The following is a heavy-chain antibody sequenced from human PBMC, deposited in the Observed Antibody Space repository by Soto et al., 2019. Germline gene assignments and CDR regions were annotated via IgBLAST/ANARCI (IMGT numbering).Heavy chain of an antibody. Sequence: SVKVSCKASGGTFSSYAISWVRQAPGQGLEWMGGIIPIFGTANYAQKFQGRVTITADESTSTAYMELSSLRSEDTAVYYCATNYYDSSGYWDYFDYWGQGTLVTVCS. J-gene: IGHJ4*02. D-gene: IGHD3-22*01. V-gene: IGHV1-69*13. CDR2: IIPIFGTA. CDR3: ATNYYDSSGYWDYFDY. CDR1: GGTFSSYA.